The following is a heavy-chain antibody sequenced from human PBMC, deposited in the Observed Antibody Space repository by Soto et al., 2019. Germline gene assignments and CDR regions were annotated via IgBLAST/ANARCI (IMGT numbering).Heavy chain of an antibody. D-gene: IGHD3-10*01. J-gene: IGHJ4*02. CDR2: ISGGGDTT. V-gene: IGHV3-23*01. CDR3: EKGRGGSGRLTTRDDF. CDR1: GFTFNNYA. Sequence: EVQLLESGGGLVQPGGSLRLSCAASGFTFNNYAMTWVRQAPGKGVEWGSAISGGGDTTSYADYVKGRFSGSRDGSKNSLYLQMSSLRAEDTAIYYCEKGRGGSGRLTTRDDFWGQGTLVTVSS.